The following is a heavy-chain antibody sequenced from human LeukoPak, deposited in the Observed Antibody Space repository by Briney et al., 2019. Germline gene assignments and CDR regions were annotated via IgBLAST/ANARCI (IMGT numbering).Heavy chain of an antibody. CDR2: ISGSGNDI. CDR1: GFIFSGYY. J-gene: IGHJ4*02. D-gene: IGHD3/OR15-3a*01. CDR3: GTHAGRTGSDD. Sequence: PGGSLRLSCATSGFIFSGYYMSWIRQAPGKGLEWVSYISGSGNDISYADSVKGRFTISRDNAKGSLYRQMNSLRAADTAVYYCGTHAGRTGSDDWGQGTLVTVSS. V-gene: IGHV3-11*01.